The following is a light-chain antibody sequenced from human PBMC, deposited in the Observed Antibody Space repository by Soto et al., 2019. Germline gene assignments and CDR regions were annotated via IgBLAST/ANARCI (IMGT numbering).Light chain of an antibody. CDR1: SSDIGAYIY. CDR2: EVS. CDR3: SSYAGSNNFV. Sequence: QSALTQPPSASGSPGQSVTISCTGTSSDIGAYIYVSWYQQHPGKAPKLMISEVSRRPSGVPERFSGSKSGNAASLPVSGLQADGEAHYYCSSYAGSNNFVFGTGTQLTVL. J-gene: IGLJ7*01. V-gene: IGLV2-8*01.